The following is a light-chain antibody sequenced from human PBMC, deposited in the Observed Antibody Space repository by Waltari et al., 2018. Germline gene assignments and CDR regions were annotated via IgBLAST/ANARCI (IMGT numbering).Light chain of an antibody. J-gene: IGLJ3*02. CDR2: STT. CDR3: VLYMGGGIM. Sequence: QTVVTQEPSLSVSPGGTVTLTCGLSSGSVSTSYYPSWYQQTPGQAPRPLISSTTTRPSGVPHRFSGSILGNKAALTITGAQADDECDYHCVLYMGGGIMFGGGTKLTVL. CDR1: SGSVSTSYY. V-gene: IGLV8-61*01.